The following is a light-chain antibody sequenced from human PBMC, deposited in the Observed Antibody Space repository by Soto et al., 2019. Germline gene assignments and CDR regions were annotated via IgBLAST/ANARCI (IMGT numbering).Light chain of an antibody. V-gene: IGLV1-44*01. CDR3: ATWDDSLTGFV. J-gene: IGLJ1*01. Sequence: QPVLTQPPSASGTPGQRVTISCSGSSSNIGSSTVNWYQQLPGMAPKLLIYHNDQRPSGVPDRFSGSKSGTSASLAISGLQSEDEADYSCATWDDSLTGFVFGPGTKLTVL. CDR2: HND. CDR1: SSNIGSST.